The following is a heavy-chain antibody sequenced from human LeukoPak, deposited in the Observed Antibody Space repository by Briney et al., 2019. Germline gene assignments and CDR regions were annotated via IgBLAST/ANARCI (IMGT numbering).Heavy chain of an antibody. CDR1: GGTFSSYA. Sequence: ASVKVSCKASGGTFSSYAISWVRQAPGQGLEWTGGIIPIFGTANYAQKFQGRVTITADESTSTAYMELSSLRSEDTAVYYCARDPQNTEYQLLETNWFDPWGQGTLVTVSS. V-gene: IGHV1-69*13. CDR2: IIPIFGTA. D-gene: IGHD2-2*01. CDR3: ARDPQNTEYQLLETNWFDP. J-gene: IGHJ5*02.